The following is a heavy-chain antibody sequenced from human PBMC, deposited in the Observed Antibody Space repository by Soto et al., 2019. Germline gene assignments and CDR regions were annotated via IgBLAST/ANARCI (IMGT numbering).Heavy chain of an antibody. J-gene: IGHJ4*02. V-gene: IGHV3-66*01. Sequence: EVQLVESGGGLVQPGGSLRLSCAASGFSVSGNHMSWVRQAPGKGLEWGSLIYMSDSTYYADSVKGRFTISRDNSKNTLYLQMNSRRAEDTAVYYCARDPPGNDGAFDYWGQGILVTVSS. CDR3: ARDPPGNDGAFDY. D-gene: IGHD1-1*01. CDR1: GFSVSGNH. CDR2: IYMSDST.